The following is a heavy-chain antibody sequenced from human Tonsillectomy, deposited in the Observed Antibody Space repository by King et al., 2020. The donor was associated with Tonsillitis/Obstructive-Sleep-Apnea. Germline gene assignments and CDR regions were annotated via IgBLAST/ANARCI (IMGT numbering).Heavy chain of an antibody. CDR3: ARGRRYCSSTSCSHYFDY. CDR2: IYYSGST. V-gene: IGHV4-59*01. J-gene: IGHJ4*02. CDR1: GGSISSYH. Sequence: QLQESGPGLVKPSETLSLTCTVSGGSISSYHWSWIRQPPGKGLEWIGYIYYSGSTNYNPSLKSRVTISVDTSKNQFSLKLSSVTAADTAVYYCARGRRYCSSTSCSHYFDYWGQGTLVTVSS. D-gene: IGHD2-2*01.